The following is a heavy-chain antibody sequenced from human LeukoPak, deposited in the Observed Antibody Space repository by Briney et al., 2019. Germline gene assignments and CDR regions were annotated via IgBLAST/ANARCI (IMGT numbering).Heavy chain of an antibody. V-gene: IGHV4-39*07. D-gene: IGHD1-26*01. CDR2: IYYSGST. Sequence: SETLSLTCTVSGGSISSSSYYWGWIRQPPGKGLEWIGSIYYSGSTYYNPSLKSRVTISVDTSKNQFSLKLSSVTAADTAVYYCARERFGYSGSSDYWGQGTLVTVSS. CDR1: GGSISSSSYY. J-gene: IGHJ4*02. CDR3: ARERFGYSGSSDY.